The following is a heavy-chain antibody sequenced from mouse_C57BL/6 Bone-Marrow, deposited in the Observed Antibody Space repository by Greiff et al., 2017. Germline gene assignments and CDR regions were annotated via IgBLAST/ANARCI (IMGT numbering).Heavy chain of an antibody. CDR1: GYTFTSYG. V-gene: IGHV1-81*01. CDR2: IYPRSGTT. CDR3: ESQSGTGWYFDV. J-gene: IGHJ1*03. D-gene: IGHD4-1*01. Sequence: VQLQQSGAELARPGASVKLSCTASGYTFTSYGVSWVKQRTGQGLEWIGEIYPRSGTTYYNEKFKGKATLTADKSSSTTYMEVHSLTSEYCAVYFCESQSGTGWYFDVWGTGTTVTVSS.